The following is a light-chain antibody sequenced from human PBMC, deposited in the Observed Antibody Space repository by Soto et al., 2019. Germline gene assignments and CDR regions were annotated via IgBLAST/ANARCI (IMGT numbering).Light chain of an antibody. CDR1: QSVSSN. Sequence: EIMMTQPPATLSVSPGERATLSCRASQSVSSNLAWYQQKPGQAPRLLIYGASSRATGIPDRFSGSGSGTDFTLTISRLEPEDFAVYYCQQYGSSPSGTFGQGTKWIS. V-gene: IGKV3-20*01. J-gene: IGKJ2*01. CDR2: GAS. CDR3: QQYGSSPSGT.